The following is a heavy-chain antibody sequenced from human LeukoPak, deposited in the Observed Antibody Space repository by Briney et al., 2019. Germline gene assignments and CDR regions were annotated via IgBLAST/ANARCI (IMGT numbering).Heavy chain of an antibody. CDR2: INPNSGGT. CDR3: ARAGCSSTSCPSYYYYYGMDV. V-gene: IGHV1-2*04. J-gene: IGHJ6*04. CDR1: GYTFTGYY. D-gene: IGHD2-2*01. Sequence: ASVKVSCTASGYTFTGYYMHWVRQAPGQGLEWMGWINPNSGGTNYAQKFQGWVTMTRDTSISTAYMELGRLRSDDTAVYYCARAGCSSTSCPSYYYYYGMDVWGKGTTVTVSS.